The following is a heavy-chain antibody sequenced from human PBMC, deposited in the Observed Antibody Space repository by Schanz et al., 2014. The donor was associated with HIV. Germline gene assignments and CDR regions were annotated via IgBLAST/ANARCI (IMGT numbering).Heavy chain of an antibody. Sequence: QVQLVQSGAEVKKPGASVKVSCKASGYTFTSQYMHWVRQAPGQGLEWMGLINPYDGSTSNAQKFQGRVTMTRNTSISTAYMELSSLGSEDTAMYYCARGRYYGSEFDYWGQGTLVTVSS. CDR3: ARGRYYGSEFDY. CDR1: GYTFTSQY. CDR2: INPYDGST. J-gene: IGHJ4*02. D-gene: IGHD3-10*01. V-gene: IGHV1-46*01.